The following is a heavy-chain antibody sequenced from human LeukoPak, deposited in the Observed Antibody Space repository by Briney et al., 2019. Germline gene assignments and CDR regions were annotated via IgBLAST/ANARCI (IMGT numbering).Heavy chain of an antibody. V-gene: IGHV3-23*01. CDR3: AKEARRVRGVIITSPTYYFDY. CDR1: GFTLSSYA. CDR2: ISGSGGST. J-gene: IGHJ4*02. D-gene: IGHD3-10*01. Sequence: PGGSLRLSCAASGFTLSSYAMSWVRQAPGKGLEWVSAISGSGGSTYYADSVKGRFTISRDNSKNTLYLQMNSLRAEDTAVYYCAKEARRVRGVIITSPTYYFDYWGQGTLVTVSS.